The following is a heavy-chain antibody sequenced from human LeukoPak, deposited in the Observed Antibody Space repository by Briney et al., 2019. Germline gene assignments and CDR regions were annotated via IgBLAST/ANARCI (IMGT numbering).Heavy chain of an antibody. CDR2: IWYDGSNK. D-gene: IGHD6-13*01. Sequence: GGSLRLSCAASGFTFSSYGMHWVRQAPGKGLEWVAVIWYDGSNKYYADSVKGRFTISRDNSKNTLYLQMNSLRAEDTAVYYCARENIERIAAAGRWFDPWGRGTLVTVSS. V-gene: IGHV3-33*01. J-gene: IGHJ5*02. CDR3: ARENIERIAAAGRWFDP. CDR1: GFTFSSYG.